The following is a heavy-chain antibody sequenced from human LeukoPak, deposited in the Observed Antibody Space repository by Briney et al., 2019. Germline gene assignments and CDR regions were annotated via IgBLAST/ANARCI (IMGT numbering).Heavy chain of an antibody. Sequence: ASVKVSCKVSGYSFTSNYIHWVRQAPGQGLEWMGMIYPRDGSTSYAQRFQDRVTVTRDTSTSTVHMELSGLRSEDTAVYYCARGQEGFDYWGRGTLVTVSS. J-gene: IGHJ4*02. CDR1: GYSFTSNY. CDR2: IYPRDGST. V-gene: IGHV1-46*01. CDR3: ARGQEGFDY.